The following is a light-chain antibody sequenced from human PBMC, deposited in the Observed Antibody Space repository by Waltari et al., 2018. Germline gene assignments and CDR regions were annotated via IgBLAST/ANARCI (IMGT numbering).Light chain of an antibody. CDR3: AAYDDSLNGVI. CDR1: TSIFVITG. CDR2: STD. J-gene: IGLJ2*01. Sequence: SILPPLLSLSGCPGQGVTRLCSGATSIFVITGVSLYQLLPGTTPSLLIYSTDQRPSGVPDRFSASKSDASASASLAITGLLPGDEGDYFCAAYDDSLNGVIFGGGTKLTVL. V-gene: IGLV1-44*01.